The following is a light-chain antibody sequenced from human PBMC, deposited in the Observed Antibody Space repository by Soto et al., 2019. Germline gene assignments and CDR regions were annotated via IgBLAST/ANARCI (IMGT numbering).Light chain of an antibody. CDR1: QSVSSY. Sequence: EIVLTQSPATLSLSPGERVTLSCRASQSVSSYLAWYQQKPGQSPRLLIYDASNRATGIPARFSGSGSGTDFTLTISSLEAEDFAVYYSQQRSNWPLTFGGGTKVEIK. J-gene: IGKJ4*01. V-gene: IGKV3-11*01. CDR2: DAS. CDR3: QQRSNWPLT.